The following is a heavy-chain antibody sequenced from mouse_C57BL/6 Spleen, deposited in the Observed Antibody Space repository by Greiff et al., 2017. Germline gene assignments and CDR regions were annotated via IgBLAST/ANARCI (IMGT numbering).Heavy chain of an antibody. J-gene: IGHJ3*01. CDR2: IDPSDSYT. CDR3: ARRDYTWFAY. Sequence: QVQLQQPGAELVKPGASVKLSCKASGYTFTSYWMQWVKQRPGQGLEWIGEIDPSDSYTNYNQKFKGKATLTVDTSSSTAYMQLSSLTSEDSAVYDCARRDYTWFAYWGQGTLVTVSA. D-gene: IGHD2-4*01. V-gene: IGHV1-50*01. CDR1: GYTFTSYW.